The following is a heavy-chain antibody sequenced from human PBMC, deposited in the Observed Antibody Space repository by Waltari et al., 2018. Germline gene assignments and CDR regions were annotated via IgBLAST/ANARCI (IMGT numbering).Heavy chain of an antibody. J-gene: IGHJ6*03. D-gene: IGHD2-15*01. Sequence: EVQLLESGGGLVQPGGSLRLSCAASGFTFSSYAMSWVRQAPGKGLEWVSAISGSGGSTYYADSVKGRFTISRDNSKNTLYLQMNSLRAEDTAVYYCAKDIYCSGGSCYYYYYMDVWGKGTTVTVSS. CDR3: AKDIYCSGGSCYYYYYMDV. V-gene: IGHV3-23*01. CDR2: ISGSGGST. CDR1: GFTFSSYA.